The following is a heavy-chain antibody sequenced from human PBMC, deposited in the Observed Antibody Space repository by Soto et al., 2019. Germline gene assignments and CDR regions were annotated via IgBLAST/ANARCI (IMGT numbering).Heavy chain of an antibody. CDR1: GYSFTTYW. D-gene: IGHD4-17*01. Sequence: GESLKISCKGSGYSFTTYWIGWVRQMPGKGLEWMGIIYPGDSDTRYSPPFQGQVTISADKYISTAYLQWSSLKASDTAMYYCARGTTLYYYYYGRDVWGQGTTVTVSS. CDR3: ARGTTLYYYYYGRDV. CDR2: IYPGDSDT. V-gene: IGHV5-51*01. J-gene: IGHJ6*02.